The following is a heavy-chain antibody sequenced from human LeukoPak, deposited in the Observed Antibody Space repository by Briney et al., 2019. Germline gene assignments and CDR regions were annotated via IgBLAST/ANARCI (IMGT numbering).Heavy chain of an antibody. V-gene: IGHV3-74*01. J-gene: IGHJ4*02. CDR3: ARTYYDILTGYNPYFDY. CDR1: GFTFSSYW. D-gene: IGHD3-9*01. Sequence: GGSLRLSCATSGFTFSSYWMHWVRQAPGKGLVWVSRINSDGSSTSYADSVKGRFTISRDNAKNTLYLQMNSLRAEDTAVYYCARTYYDILTGYNPYFDYWGQGILVTVSS. CDR2: INSDGSST.